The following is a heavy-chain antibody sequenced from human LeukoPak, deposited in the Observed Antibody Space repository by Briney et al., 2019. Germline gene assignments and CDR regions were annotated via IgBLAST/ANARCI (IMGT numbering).Heavy chain of an antibody. V-gene: IGHV3-15*01. CDR2: IKSKTDGGTT. CDR1: GFTFSNAW. CDR3: TTLTRIAVAGFFSYYYYMDV. J-gene: IGHJ6*03. D-gene: IGHD6-13*01. Sequence: GGSLRLSCAASGFTFSNAWMSWVRQAPGKGLEWDGRIKSKTDGGTTDYAAPVKGRFTISRDDSKNTLYLQMNSLKTEDTAVYYCTTLTRIAVAGFFSYYYYMDVWGKGTMVTVSS.